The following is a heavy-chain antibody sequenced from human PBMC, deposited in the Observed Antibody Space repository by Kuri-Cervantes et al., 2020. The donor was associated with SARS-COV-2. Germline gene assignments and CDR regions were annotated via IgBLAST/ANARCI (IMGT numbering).Heavy chain of an antibody. CDR1: GYTFTSYG. Sequence: ASVKVSCKASGYTFTSYGISWVRQAPGQGLEWMGWISAYNGNTNYAQKFQGRVTITADKLTSTTYMELSGLRSEDTAVYYCARASGYDVFDYWGQGTLVTVSS. CDR2: ISAYNGNT. CDR3: ARASGYDVFDY. V-gene: IGHV1-18*01. J-gene: IGHJ4*02. D-gene: IGHD5-12*01.